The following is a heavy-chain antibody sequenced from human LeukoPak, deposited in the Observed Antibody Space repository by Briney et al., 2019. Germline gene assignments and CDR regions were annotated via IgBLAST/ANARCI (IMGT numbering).Heavy chain of an antibody. CDR3: ARRRKEVRATRAPNNYYYYMDV. D-gene: IGHD1-26*01. Sequence: GESLKISCKGSGYSFTSYWIGWVRQMPGKGLEWMGIIYPGDSDTRYSPSFQGQVTISADKSISTAYLQWSSLKASDTAMYYCARRRKEVRATRAPNNYYYYMDVWGKGTTVTVSS. V-gene: IGHV5-51*01. CDR1: GYSFTSYW. CDR2: IYPGDSDT. J-gene: IGHJ6*03.